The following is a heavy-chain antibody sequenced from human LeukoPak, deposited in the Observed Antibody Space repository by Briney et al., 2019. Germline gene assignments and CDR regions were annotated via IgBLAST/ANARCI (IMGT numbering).Heavy chain of an antibody. CDR2: ISGSGDKT. V-gene: IGHV3-23*01. CDR1: GFTFSPSA. Sequence: GGSLRLSCAASGFTFSPSAMSWVRQAPGKGLEWVSAISGSGDKTYSADSVKGRFTISRDNSKNTLYLQMNSLRAEDTAIYHCAKEGYNYGYGDYWGQGTLVTVSS. D-gene: IGHD5-18*01. J-gene: IGHJ4*02. CDR3: AKEGYNYGYGDY.